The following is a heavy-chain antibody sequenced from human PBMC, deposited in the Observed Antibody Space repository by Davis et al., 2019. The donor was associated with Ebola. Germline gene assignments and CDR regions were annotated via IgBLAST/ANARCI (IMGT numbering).Heavy chain of an antibody. V-gene: IGHV4-59*01. CDR3: ARDEITYYYGSGRYYYYGMDV. J-gene: IGHJ6*02. D-gene: IGHD3-10*01. CDR2: IYYIGST. CDR1: GGSISSYY. Sequence: MPSETLSLTCTLSGGSISSYYWSWIRQPPGKGLEWIGYIYYIGSTNYNPSLKSRVTISVDTSKNQFSLKLSSVTAADTAVYYCARDEITYYYGSGRYYYYGMDVWGQGTTVTVSS.